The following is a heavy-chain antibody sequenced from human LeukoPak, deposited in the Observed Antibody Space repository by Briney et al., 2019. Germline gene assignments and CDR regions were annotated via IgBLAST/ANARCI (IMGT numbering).Heavy chain of an antibody. Sequence: GRSLRLSCAASGFTFSSYGMHWVRQAPGKGLEWVAVISYDGSNKYYADSVKGRFTISRDNSKNTLYLQMNSLRAEDTAVYYCAKDRVGWELTPLDYWGQGTLVTVSS. V-gene: IGHV3-30*18. CDR1: GFTFSSYG. CDR2: ISYDGSNK. D-gene: IGHD1-26*01. CDR3: AKDRVGWELTPLDY. J-gene: IGHJ4*02.